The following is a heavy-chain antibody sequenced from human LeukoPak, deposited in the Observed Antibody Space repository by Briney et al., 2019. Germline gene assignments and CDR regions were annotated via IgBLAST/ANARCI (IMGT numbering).Heavy chain of an antibody. J-gene: IGHJ4*02. D-gene: IGHD6-19*01. CDR3: AKKLSGYSSPFDY. V-gene: IGHV3-23*01. CDR1: GFTFSSNG. CDR2: ISDSGGST. Sequence: PGGTLRLSCAASGFTFSSNGMSWVRQAPGKGLEWVSSISDSGGSTYYADSVKGRFTISRDNSKNTLYLQMNSLRAEDTAVYYCAKKLSGYSSPFDYWGQGTLVTVSS.